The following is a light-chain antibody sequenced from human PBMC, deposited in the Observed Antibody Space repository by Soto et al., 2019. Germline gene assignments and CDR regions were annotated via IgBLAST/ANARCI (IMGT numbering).Light chain of an antibody. Sequence: DIQMTQSPSTLSASVGDRVTITCRASQSISSWLAWFQQRPGRAPNLLIYGASTAETGVPSRFSGSESGTEFTLTISRLQPDDFATYYCQQYSSYPWTFGQGTKVEIK. J-gene: IGKJ1*01. V-gene: IGKV1-5*03. CDR1: QSISSW. CDR3: QQYSSYPWT. CDR2: GAS.